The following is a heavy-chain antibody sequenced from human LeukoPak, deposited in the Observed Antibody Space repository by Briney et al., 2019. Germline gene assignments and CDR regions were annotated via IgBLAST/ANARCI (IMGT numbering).Heavy chain of an antibody. CDR2: IIPIFGTA. CDR3: AREKIPSGWYLDAFDI. D-gene: IGHD6-19*01. Sequence: SVKVSCKASGGTFSSYAISWVRQAPGQGLEWMGGIIPIFGTANYAQKFQGRVTITADKSTSTAYMELSSLRSEDTAVYYCAREKIPSGWYLDAFDIWGQGTMVTVSS. V-gene: IGHV1-69*06. J-gene: IGHJ3*02. CDR1: GGTFSSYA.